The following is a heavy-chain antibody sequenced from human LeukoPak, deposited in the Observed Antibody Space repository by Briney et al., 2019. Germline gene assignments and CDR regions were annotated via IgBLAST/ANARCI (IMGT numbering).Heavy chain of an antibody. J-gene: IGHJ6*03. D-gene: IGHD1-26*01. Sequence: ASVKVSCKASGYTFTSYGISWVRQAPGQGLEWMGWISAYNGNTNYAQKLQGRVTMTTDTSTSTAYMELRSLRSDDTAVYYCARDMNSGSYPYYYYYMDVWGKGTTVTVSS. CDR1: GYTFTSYG. V-gene: IGHV1-18*01. CDR3: ARDMNSGSYPYYYYYMDV. CDR2: ISAYNGNT.